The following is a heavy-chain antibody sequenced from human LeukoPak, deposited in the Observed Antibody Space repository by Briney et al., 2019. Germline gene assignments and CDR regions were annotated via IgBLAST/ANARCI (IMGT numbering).Heavy chain of an antibody. CDR1: GFTFTSSA. CDR2: IVVGSGNT. Sequence: VASVKVSCKPSGFTFTSSAMQWVRQARRQRLEWIGWIVVGSGNTNYAQKFQERLTITRDMSTSTAYMELSSLRSEDTAVYYCAALASYDILTGYDNGGSSFDYWGQGTLVTVSS. J-gene: IGHJ4*02. D-gene: IGHD3-9*01. CDR3: AALASYDILTGYDNGGSSFDY. V-gene: IGHV1-58*02.